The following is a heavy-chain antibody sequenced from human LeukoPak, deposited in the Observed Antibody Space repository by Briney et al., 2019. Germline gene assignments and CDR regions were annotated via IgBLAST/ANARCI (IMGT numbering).Heavy chain of an antibody. Sequence: GASVKVSCKASGYTFTGYYMHWVRQAPGQGLEWMGGIIPIFGTANYAQKFQGRVTITADESTSTAYMELSSLRSEDTAVYYCARDSSGYYYAGPYFQHWGQGTLVTVSS. CDR2: IIPIFGTA. D-gene: IGHD3-22*01. V-gene: IGHV1-69*13. CDR3: ARDSSGYYYAGPYFQH. CDR1: GYTFTGYY. J-gene: IGHJ1*01.